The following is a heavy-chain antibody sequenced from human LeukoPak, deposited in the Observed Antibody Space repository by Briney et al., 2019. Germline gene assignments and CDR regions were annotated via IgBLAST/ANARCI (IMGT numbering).Heavy chain of an antibody. D-gene: IGHD1-26*01. Sequence: GRSLRPSCAASGFTFSSYAMHWVRQAPGKGLEWVAVISYDGSNKYYADSVKGRFTISRDNSKNTLYLQMNSLRAEDTAVYYCARGGRYYDPDAFDIWGQGTMVTVSS. CDR2: ISYDGSNK. V-gene: IGHV3-30*04. CDR1: GFTFSSYA. J-gene: IGHJ3*02. CDR3: ARGGRYYDPDAFDI.